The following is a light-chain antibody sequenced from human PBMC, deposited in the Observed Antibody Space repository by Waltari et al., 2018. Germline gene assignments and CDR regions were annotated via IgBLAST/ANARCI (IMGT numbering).Light chain of an antibody. CDR3: SSFTSSSVYG. V-gene: IGLV2-14*01. J-gene: IGLJ1*01. Sequence: QSALTQPASVSGSPGQSITISCTGTSSDVGGFNYVSWYQQYPGKAPKLMIFEVSNRPPGVSNRFPDSKAGNTASLTISGLQAEDEADYYCSSFTSSSVYGFGTGTKVTVL. CDR2: EVS. CDR1: SSDVGGFNY.